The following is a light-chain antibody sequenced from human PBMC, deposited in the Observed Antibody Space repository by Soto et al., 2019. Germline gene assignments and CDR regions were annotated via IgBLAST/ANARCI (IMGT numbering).Light chain of an antibody. CDR2: SNN. CDR1: SSNIGSNT. J-gene: IGLJ7*01. Sequence: QSVLTQPPSASGTPGQRVTISCSGSSSNIGSNTVNWYQQLPGTAPKLLIYSNNQRPSGVPDRFSGSKSGTSASLAISGLQSEDEADYYCAAWDDSLNGFPVFGGGTQLTVL. V-gene: IGLV1-44*01. CDR3: AAWDDSLNGFPV.